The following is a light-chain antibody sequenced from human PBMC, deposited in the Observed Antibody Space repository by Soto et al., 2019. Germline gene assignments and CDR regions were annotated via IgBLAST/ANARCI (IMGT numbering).Light chain of an antibody. CDR3: QQYNSYGT. V-gene: IGKV1-5*03. CDR1: QSISSW. CDR2: KAS. Sequence: DIQMTQSPSTLSASVGDRVTITCRASQSISSWLAWYQQKPGKAPKLLIYKASSLESGVPSRFSGRGSGTELTLTISSLQPDDFATYYYQQYNSYGTFGQGTKVEIK. J-gene: IGKJ1*01.